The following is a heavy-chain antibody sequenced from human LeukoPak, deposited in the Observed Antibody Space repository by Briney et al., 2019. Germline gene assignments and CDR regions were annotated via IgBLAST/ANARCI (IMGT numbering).Heavy chain of an antibody. D-gene: IGHD3-22*01. V-gene: IGHV1-3*01. Sequence: ASVKVSCKASGYTFTSYAMHWVRQAPGQRLEWMGWINAGNGNTKYSQKFQGRVTITRDTSTSTAYMELRSLRSDDTAVYYCARDLAVYYDSSGYYLDVGDYWGQGTLVTVSS. CDR2: INAGNGNT. J-gene: IGHJ4*02. CDR1: GYTFTSYA. CDR3: ARDLAVYYDSSGYYLDVGDY.